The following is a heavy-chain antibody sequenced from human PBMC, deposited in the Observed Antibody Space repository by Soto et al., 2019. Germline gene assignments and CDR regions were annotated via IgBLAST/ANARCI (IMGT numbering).Heavy chain of an antibody. D-gene: IGHD6-19*01. V-gene: IGHV3-30*18. CDR2: ISYDGSNK. Sequence: PGGSLRLSCAASGFTFSSYGMHWVRQAPGKGLEWVAVISYDGSNKYYADSVKGRFTISRDNSKNTLYLQMNSLRAEDTAVYYCAKDRGYSSGFFDYWGQGTLVTVSS. CDR3: AKDRGYSSGFFDY. CDR1: GFTFSSYG. J-gene: IGHJ4*02.